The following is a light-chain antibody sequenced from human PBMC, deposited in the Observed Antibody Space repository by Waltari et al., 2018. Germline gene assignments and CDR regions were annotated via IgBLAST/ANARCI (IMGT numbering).Light chain of an antibody. CDR3: QSYDRTLRVRV. CDR2: GNT. CDR1: SPNIGAASD. Sequence: QCVLTHPSSVSEAPGQRVTISCSRTSPNIGAASDVLWYQQLPGSAPKLLIFGNTNRPAGVPDRFSGSKSGTSASLAITGLQAEDEADYYCQSYDRTLRVRVFGGGTKLTVL. J-gene: IGLJ3*02. V-gene: IGLV1-40*01.